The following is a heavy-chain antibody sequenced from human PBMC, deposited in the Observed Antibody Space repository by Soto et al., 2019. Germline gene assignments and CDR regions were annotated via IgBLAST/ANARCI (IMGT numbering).Heavy chain of an antibody. Sequence: GGSLRLSCAASGFTFSNAWMSWVRQAPGKGLEWVGRIKSKTDGGTTDYAAPVKGRFTISRDDSKNTLYLQMNSLKTEDTAVYYCTLGYCTNGVCYPLYYYGMDVWGQGTTVTVSS. CDR3: TLGYCTNGVCYPLYYYGMDV. J-gene: IGHJ6*02. CDR2: IKSKTDGGTT. CDR1: GFTFSNAW. D-gene: IGHD2-8*01. V-gene: IGHV3-15*01.